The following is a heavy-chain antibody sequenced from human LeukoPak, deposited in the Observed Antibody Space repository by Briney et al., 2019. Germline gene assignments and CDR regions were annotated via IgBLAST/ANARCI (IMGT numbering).Heavy chain of an antibody. V-gene: IGHV1-18*01. CDR2: ISAYNGNT. Sequence: GASMKVSCKASGYTFTSYGISWVRQAPGQGREWMGWISAYNGNTNYAQKLQGRVTMTTDTSTSTAYMELRSLRSDDTAVYYCARDCSGGSCYWGLDYWGQGTLVTVSS. CDR1: GYTFTSYG. J-gene: IGHJ4*02. D-gene: IGHD2-15*01. CDR3: ARDCSGGSCYWGLDY.